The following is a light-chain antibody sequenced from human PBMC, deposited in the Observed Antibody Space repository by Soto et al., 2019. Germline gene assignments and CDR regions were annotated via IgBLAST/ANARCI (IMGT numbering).Light chain of an antibody. CDR3: VSYATSTTLYV. V-gene: IGLV2-14*01. CDR1: SSDVGRFNY. Sequence: QSALTQPASVSGSAGQSITISCTATSSDVGRFNYVSWYQHHPGKAPKLMIYEVTSRPSGVSNRFSGSKSGNTASLTISGLQAEDEADYYCVSYATSTTLYVFGSGTKVTVL. CDR2: EVT. J-gene: IGLJ1*01.